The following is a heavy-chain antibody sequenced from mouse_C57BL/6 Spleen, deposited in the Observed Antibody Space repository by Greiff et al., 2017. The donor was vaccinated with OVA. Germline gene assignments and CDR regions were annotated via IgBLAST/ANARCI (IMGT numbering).Heavy chain of an antibody. V-gene: IGHV1-69*01. CDR3: SRKVYSGYYFDY. Sequence: QVQLQQPGAELVMPGASVKLSCKASGYTFTSYWMHWVKQRPGQGLEWIGEIDPSDSYTNYNQKFKGKSTLTVDKSSSTAYMQRSSLTSEDSAVYYYSRKVYSGYYFDYWGQGTTLTVSS. CDR2: IDPSDSYT. J-gene: IGHJ2*01. D-gene: IGHD2-1*01. CDR1: GYTFTSYW.